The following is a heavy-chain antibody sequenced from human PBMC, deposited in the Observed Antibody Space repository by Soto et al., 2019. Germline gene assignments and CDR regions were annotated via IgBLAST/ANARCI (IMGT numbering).Heavy chain of an antibody. V-gene: IGHV4-4*07. D-gene: IGHD1-26*01. J-gene: IGHJ4*03. CDR1: GGSIRSYY. CDR2: IYTSGTT. CDR3: AREGGLGGGGDC. Sequence: QVQLQQSGPGLVKPSETLSLTCTVSGGSIRSYYWSWIRQPAGKALEWIGRIYTSGTTNYNPSLKSRVTTPLHTSNPPPPPVLTSSPDEPWAVFCRAREGGLGGGGDCGCQG.